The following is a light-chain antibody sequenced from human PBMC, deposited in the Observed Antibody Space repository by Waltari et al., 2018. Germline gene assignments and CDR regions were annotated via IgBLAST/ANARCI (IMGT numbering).Light chain of an antibody. CDR3: QQYYALPRT. J-gene: IGKJ1*01. CDR1: QSVNTF. CDR2: DAS. Sequence: EIVLTQSPATLSLSPGERATLSCRASQSVNTFLAWYQQKPGQAPRLLIYDASNRATGIPARFSGSGSGTDFTLTISSLEPEDFAVYYCQQYYALPRTFGQGTKVEI. V-gene: IGKV3-11*01.